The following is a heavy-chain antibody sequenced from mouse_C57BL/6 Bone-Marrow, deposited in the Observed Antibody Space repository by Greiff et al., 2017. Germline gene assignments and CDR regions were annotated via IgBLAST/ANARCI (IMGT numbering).Heavy chain of an antibody. Sequence: QVQLQQPGAELVRPGSSVKLSCKASGYTFTSYWMDWVKQRPGQGLEWIGNIYPSDSETHYNQKFKDKATLTVDKSSSTAYRQLSSLTSEDSAVYDGARSKKRPYDCAMDYWGQGTSVTVSS. CDR3: ARSKKRPYDCAMDY. D-gene: IGHD2-12*01. CDR2: IYPSDSET. V-gene: IGHV1-61*01. J-gene: IGHJ4*01. CDR1: GYTFTSYW.